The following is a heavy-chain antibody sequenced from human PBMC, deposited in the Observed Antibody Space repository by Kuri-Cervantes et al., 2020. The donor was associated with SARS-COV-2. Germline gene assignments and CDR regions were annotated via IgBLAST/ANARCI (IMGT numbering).Heavy chain of an antibody. J-gene: IGHJ6*03. Sequence: SETLSLTCTVSGGSISSVDHYWSWIRQPPGKGLEWIGYIYYSGTTYYNPSLKSRVTISVDTSKNQFSLKLSSVTAADTAVYYCARDFSGRLTGDHYYYYYMDVWGKGTTVTVSS. CDR3: ARDFSGRLTGDHYYYYYMDV. D-gene: IGHD7-27*01. V-gene: IGHV4-30-4*02. CDR1: GGSISSVDHY. CDR2: IYYSGTT.